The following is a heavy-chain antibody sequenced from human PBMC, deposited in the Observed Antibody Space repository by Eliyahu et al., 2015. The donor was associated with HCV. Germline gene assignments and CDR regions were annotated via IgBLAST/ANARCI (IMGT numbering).Heavy chain of an antibody. CDR3: ASPHSRALYGGSFRSTIYFDY. CDR2: IIPIFGTA. D-gene: IGHD4-23*01. V-gene: IGHV1-69*01. Sequence: QVQLVQSGAEVKKPGSSVKVSCKASGGTFSSYAIXWVRQAPGQGLEWMGGIIPIFGTANYAQKFQGRVTITADESTSTAYMELSSLRSEDTAVYYCASPHSRALYGGSFRSTIYFDYWGQGTLVTVSS. CDR1: GGTFSSYA. J-gene: IGHJ4*02.